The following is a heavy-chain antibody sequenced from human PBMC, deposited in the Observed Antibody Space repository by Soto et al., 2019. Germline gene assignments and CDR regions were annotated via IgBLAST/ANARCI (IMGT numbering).Heavy chain of an antibody. CDR3: ARQTVDKASVKYYYDHGRDG. V-gene: IGHV5-51*01. J-gene: IGHJ6*02. D-gene: IGHD5-18*01. CDR1: GYSFTSYW. Sequence: GESLKISCEGSGYSFTSYWIGWVRQMPGKGLEWMGIIYPGDSDTRYSPSFQGQVTISADKSISTAYLQWSSLKASDTAMYYCARQTVDKASVKYYYDHGRDGWGQGTTVTGAS. CDR2: IYPGDSDT.